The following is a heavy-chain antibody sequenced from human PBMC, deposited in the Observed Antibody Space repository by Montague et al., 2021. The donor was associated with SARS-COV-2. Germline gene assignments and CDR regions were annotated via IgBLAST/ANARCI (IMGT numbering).Heavy chain of an antibody. CDR1: GGSFSGYY. Sequence: SETLSLTCAVYGGSFSGYYWSWIRQPPGKGLEWIGEINHSGSTNYNPSLKSRATISVDTSKNQFSLKLSSVTAADTAVYYCARGLAELRYFDWYHYYFDYWGQGTLVTVSS. D-gene: IGHD3-9*01. J-gene: IGHJ4*02. V-gene: IGHV4-34*01. CDR3: ARGLAELRYFDWYHYYFDY. CDR2: INHSGST.